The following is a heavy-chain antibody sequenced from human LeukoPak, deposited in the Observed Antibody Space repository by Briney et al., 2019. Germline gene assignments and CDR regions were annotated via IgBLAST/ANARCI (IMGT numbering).Heavy chain of an antibody. CDR1: GYSISSGYY. CDR2: IYHSGST. J-gene: IGHJ5*02. D-gene: IGHD4-23*01. Sequence: PSETLSLTCSVSGYSISSGYYWGWIRQPPGKGLEWIGSIYHSGSTYYKPSLKSRVTISVDTSKNQFSLKLSSVTAADTAVYYCARPYLRGTVVNNWFDPWGQGTLVTVSS. CDR3: ARPYLRGTVVNNWFDP. V-gene: IGHV4-38-2*02.